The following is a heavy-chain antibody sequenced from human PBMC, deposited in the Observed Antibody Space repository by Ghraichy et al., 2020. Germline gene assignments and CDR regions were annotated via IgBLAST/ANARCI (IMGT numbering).Heavy chain of an antibody. V-gene: IGHV3-7*03. CDR3: ARAGGWYYFDY. J-gene: IGHJ4*02. Sequence: GGSLRLSCAASGFTVSNSYMSWVRQAPGKGLEWVANIKQDGSEKYYVDSVKGRFTISRDNAKNSLYLQMNSLRAEDTAVYYCARAGGWYYFDYWGQGTLVTASS. CDR2: IKQDGSEK. CDR1: GFTVSNSY. D-gene: IGHD6-19*01.